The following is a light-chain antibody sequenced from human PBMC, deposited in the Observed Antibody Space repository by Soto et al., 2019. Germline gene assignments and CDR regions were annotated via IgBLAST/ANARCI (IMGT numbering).Light chain of an antibody. Sequence: EIVLTQSPATLSLSPGERATLSCRASQSVSSYLAWYQQKPGQAPTLLIYDASKRATGIPARFSGSGSGADFTLTISSLEPEDFAVYFCQQRSNWPVTFGRGTKVEIK. J-gene: IGKJ4*01. V-gene: IGKV3-11*01. CDR2: DAS. CDR1: QSVSSY. CDR3: QQRSNWPVT.